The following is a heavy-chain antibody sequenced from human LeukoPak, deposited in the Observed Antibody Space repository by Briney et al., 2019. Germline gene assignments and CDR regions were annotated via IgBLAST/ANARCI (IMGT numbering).Heavy chain of an antibody. CDR3: SRENGAFSPFGY. J-gene: IGHJ4*02. Sequence: SETLSLTCTVSGVSISSYYWSWIRQPPGKGLEWIAYINYSGSTNYNPSFKSRRIKSVDTSQNHLTLTPSSVTAAHTAVYYCSRENGAFSPFGYWGQGNLVTVLS. CDR1: GVSISSYY. D-gene: IGHD2-8*01. CDR2: INYSGST. V-gene: IGHV4-59*12.